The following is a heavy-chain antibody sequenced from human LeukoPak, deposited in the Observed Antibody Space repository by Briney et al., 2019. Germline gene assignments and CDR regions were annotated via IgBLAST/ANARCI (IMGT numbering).Heavy chain of an antibody. CDR2: ISGDGSST. CDR1: GLTFSYYW. V-gene: IGHV3-74*01. CDR3: ARDRRAVPYAKYSGLDV. Sequence: PGGSLRLSCAASGLTFSYYWMHWVRQAPGKGLVWVSRISGDGSSTNYADSVKGRFTISRDNAKNTLYLQMNSLRAEDTAVYHCARDRRAVPYAKYSGLDVWGQGTTVTVSS. J-gene: IGHJ6*02. D-gene: IGHD2-2*01.